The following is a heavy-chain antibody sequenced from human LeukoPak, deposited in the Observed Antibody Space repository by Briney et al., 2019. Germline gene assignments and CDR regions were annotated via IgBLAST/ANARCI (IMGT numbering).Heavy chain of an antibody. CDR1: GYTFTSYD. CDR3: ARGGGVKTYYYDSSGSKLYNWFDP. J-gene: IGHJ5*02. V-gene: IGHV1-8*01. CDR2: MNPNSGNT. D-gene: IGHD3-22*01. Sequence: ASVKVSCKASGYTFTSYDINWVRQATGQGLEWMGWMNPNSGNTGYAQKFQGRVTMTRSTSISTAYMELSSLRSEDTAVYYCARGGGVKTYYYDSSGSKLYNWFDPWGQGTLVTVSS.